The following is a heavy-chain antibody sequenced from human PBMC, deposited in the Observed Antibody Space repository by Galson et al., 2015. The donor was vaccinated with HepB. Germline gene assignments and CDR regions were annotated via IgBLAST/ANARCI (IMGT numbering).Heavy chain of an antibody. CDR1: GYTFTSYY. J-gene: IGHJ6*02. Sequence: QSGAEVKKPGESLRISCKASGYTFTSYYMHWVRQAPGQGLEWMGIINPSGGSTSYAQKFQGRVTMTRDTSTSTVYMELSSLRSEDTAVYYCARGGIAAAGSYYYYGMDVWGQGTTVTVSS. V-gene: IGHV1-46*01. CDR3: ARGGIAAAGSYYYYGMDV. CDR2: INPSGGST. D-gene: IGHD6-13*01.